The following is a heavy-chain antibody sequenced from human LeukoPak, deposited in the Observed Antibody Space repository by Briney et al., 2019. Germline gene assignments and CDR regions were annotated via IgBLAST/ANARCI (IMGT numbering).Heavy chain of an antibody. D-gene: IGHD6-19*01. Sequence: ASVKVSCKASGYTFTGFYMHWVRQAPGQGLEWMGWINPNSGGTNYAQKFQGRVTMTRDTSISTAYMELSRLRSDDTAVYYCARDFLKQWLVPLWGQGTLVTVSS. CDR3: ARDFLKQWLVPL. J-gene: IGHJ4*02. CDR2: INPNSGGT. V-gene: IGHV1-2*02. CDR1: GYTFTGFY.